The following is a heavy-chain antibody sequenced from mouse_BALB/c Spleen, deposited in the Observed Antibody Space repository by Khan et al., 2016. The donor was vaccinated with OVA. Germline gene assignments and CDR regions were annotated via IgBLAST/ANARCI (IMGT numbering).Heavy chain of an antibody. CDR3: ARDDYFVGDAMDY. D-gene: IGHD2-4*01. V-gene: IGHV1S56*01. CDR2: IYPGNVNT. CDR1: GYTFTSYY. J-gene: IGHJ4*01. Sequence: VQLVESGPELVKPGASVRISCKASGYTFTSYYIHWVKQRPGQGLEWIGWIYPGNVNTKYNEKFKGKATLTADKSSSTAYMQLSSLTSEDSAVYFCARDDYFVGDAMDYWGQGTSVTVSS.